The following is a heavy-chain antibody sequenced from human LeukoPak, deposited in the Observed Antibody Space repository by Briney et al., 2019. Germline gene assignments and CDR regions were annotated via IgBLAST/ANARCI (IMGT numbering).Heavy chain of an antibody. D-gene: IGHD2-2*01. CDR3: TRWACAGTSCYVLDS. CDR1: GFTFSRYW. J-gene: IGHJ5*01. Sequence: PGGSLRLSCVGSGFTFSRYWLNWVRQAPGKGLEWVANMNQDGSEIYYLDSVKGRFTISRDHAKNSVYLQMNSLRAEDTAVYYCTRWACAGTSCYVLDSWGQGTPVTVSS. CDR2: MNQDGSEI. V-gene: IGHV3-7*01.